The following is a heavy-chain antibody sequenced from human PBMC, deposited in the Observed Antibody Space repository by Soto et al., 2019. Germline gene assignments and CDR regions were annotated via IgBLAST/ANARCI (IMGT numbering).Heavy chain of an antibody. CDR2: ISGGGGST. CDR1: AFTSSSYA. V-gene: IGHV3-23*01. D-gene: IGHD3-9*01. Sequence: PGGSLRLSCAASAFTSSSYAMNPVRQAPGKGLEWVSVISGGGGSTSYADSVKGRFTISRDNSKNTLFLQMNSLRAEDTAVYYCAKRSNSYFDLSKAAFDYWGQGT. J-gene: IGHJ4*02. CDR3: AKRSNSYFDLSKAAFDY.